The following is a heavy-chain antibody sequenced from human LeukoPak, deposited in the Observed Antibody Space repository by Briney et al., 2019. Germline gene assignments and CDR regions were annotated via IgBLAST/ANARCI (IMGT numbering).Heavy chain of an antibody. V-gene: IGHV3-30*04. D-gene: IGHD2-15*01. CDR3: AKGVGYCSGGSCYVDY. Sequence: GGSLRLSCAASGFTFSSYAMHWVRQAPGKGLEWVAVISYDGSNKYYADSVKGRFTISRDNSKSTLYLQMNSLRAEDTAVYFCAKGVGYCSGGSCYVDYWGQGTLVTVSS. CDR2: ISYDGSNK. CDR1: GFTFSSYA. J-gene: IGHJ4*02.